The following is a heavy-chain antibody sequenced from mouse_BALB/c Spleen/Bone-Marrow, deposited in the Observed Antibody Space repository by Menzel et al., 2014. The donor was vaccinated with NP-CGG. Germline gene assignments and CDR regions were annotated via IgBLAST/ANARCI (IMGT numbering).Heavy chain of an antibody. CDR1: GYTFSSYW. CDR2: ILPGSGST. CDR3: GREDYYGSSYGDY. J-gene: IGHJ2*01. Sequence: QVQLKESGAELMKPGASVKISCKATGYTFSSYWIEWVKQRPGHGLEWIGEILPGSGSTNYNEKFKDKATFTADTSSNTAYMQHSSMISEDSAVYYCGREDYYGSSYGDYWGQGTTLTVSS. V-gene: IGHV1-9*01. D-gene: IGHD1-1*01.